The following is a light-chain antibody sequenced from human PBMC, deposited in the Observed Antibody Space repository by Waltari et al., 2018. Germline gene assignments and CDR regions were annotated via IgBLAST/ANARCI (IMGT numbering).Light chain of an antibody. CDR2: RSD. J-gene: IGLJ3*02. V-gene: IGLV1-44*01. CDR3: AAWDDSLNGRWV. Sequence: QSVLTQPPSASGTPGQGVTISCSGGASNIGNYVVPWYQQVPGKAPKLLIYRSDRRPAGVPDRFSGSKSGTSASLAISGLQSEDEADYYCAAWDDSLNGRWVFGGGTKVTVL. CDR1: ASNIGNYV.